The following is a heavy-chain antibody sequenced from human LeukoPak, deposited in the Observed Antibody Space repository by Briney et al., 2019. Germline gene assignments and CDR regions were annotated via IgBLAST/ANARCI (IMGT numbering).Heavy chain of an antibody. CDR2: IHYSGST. Sequence: KSSETLSLTCTVSGGSISSGGYYWSWIRQHPGRGLEWIGYIHYSGSTFNNPSLKSRVTISVDTSKNQFSLRLSSVTAADTAVYYCARDSSAYNNLDYWGQGTLITVSS. J-gene: IGHJ4*02. CDR3: ARDSSAYNNLDY. D-gene: IGHD3-22*01. CDR1: GGSISSGGYY. V-gene: IGHV4-31*03.